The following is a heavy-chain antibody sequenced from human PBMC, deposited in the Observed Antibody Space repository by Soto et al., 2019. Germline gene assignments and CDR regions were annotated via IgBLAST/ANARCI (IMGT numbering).Heavy chain of an antibody. J-gene: IGHJ6*02. CDR3: ARDLDEAAPDYYYYGMDV. CDR1: GGTFSSYA. CDR2: IIPIFGTG. D-gene: IGHD6-6*01. Sequence: QVQLVQSGAEVKKPGSSVKVSCKASGGTFSSYAISWVRQAPGQGLEWMGGIIPIFGTGNYAQKFQGRVTITADESTSTAYMELSSLRSEDTAVYYCARDLDEAAPDYYYYGMDVWGQGTTVTVSS. V-gene: IGHV1-69*01.